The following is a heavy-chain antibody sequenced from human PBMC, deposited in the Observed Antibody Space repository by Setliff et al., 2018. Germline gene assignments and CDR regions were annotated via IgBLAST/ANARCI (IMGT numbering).Heavy chain of an antibody. CDR2: IYPGNADT. Sequence: SGESLKISCKGSGYSFTDYWIAWVRQTPGKGPEWMGTIYPGNADTRYSPSFQGQVTISTDTSINTAFLQWNNLKASDTAVYYCARRGERFFNWFDPWGQGTLVTVSS. CDR3: ARRGERFFNWFDP. CDR1: GYSFTDYW. D-gene: IGHD2-21*01. V-gene: IGHV5-51*01. J-gene: IGHJ5*02.